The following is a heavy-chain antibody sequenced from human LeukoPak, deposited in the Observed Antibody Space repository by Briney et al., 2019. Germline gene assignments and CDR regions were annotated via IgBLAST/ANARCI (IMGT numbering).Heavy chain of an antibody. CDR1: GASINGFF. D-gene: IGHD1-26*01. V-gene: IGHV4-59*01. CDR2: VSHRGAT. CDR3: ARDRRGSFYTFDL. Sequence: PSETLSLTCSVSGASINGFFWNWVRQTPEKGLEWIGYVSHRGATTSNPTLKSRVSTTIGTSKSQISLTMTSVTAADSALYYCARDRRGSFYTFDLWGPGTTVSVS. J-gene: IGHJ6*02.